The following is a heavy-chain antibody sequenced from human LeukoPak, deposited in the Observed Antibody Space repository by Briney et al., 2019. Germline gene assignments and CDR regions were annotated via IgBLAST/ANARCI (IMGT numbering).Heavy chain of an antibody. D-gene: IGHD2-2*01. CDR2: TSSDLNVK. CDR3: ARGHRYCSSTSCYQDNYYYYYGMDV. V-gene: IGHV3-30-3*01. Sequence: GGSLRLSCAASGFTFRNYVIHWVRQAPGKGLEWVAVTSSDLNVKLYADSVKGRFTISRDNSKNTLYLQMNSLRAEDTAVYYCARGHRYCSSTSCYQDNYYYYYGMDVWGQGNPGHRLL. CDR1: GFTFRNYV. J-gene: IGHJ6*02.